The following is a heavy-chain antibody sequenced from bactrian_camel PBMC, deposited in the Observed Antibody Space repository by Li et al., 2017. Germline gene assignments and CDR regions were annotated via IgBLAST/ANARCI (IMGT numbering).Heavy chain of an antibody. CDR1: GFPFSTYC. Sequence: QVQLVESGGGSVQTGGSLRLSCAASGFPFSTYCLGWSRQAPGKQREGVAEIGIDGSTSYRDSVKGRFTISRDNAKNTLYLQMNNLKPEDTAMYYCATATDCRWTGYPTWTPAATNWGQGTQVTVS. CDR3: ATATDCRWTGYPTWTPAATN. V-gene: IGHV3S53*01. D-gene: IGHD1*01. J-gene: IGHJ4*01. CDR2: IGIDGST.